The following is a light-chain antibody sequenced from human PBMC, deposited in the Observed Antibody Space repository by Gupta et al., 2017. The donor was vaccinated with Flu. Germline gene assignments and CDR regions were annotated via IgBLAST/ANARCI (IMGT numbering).Light chain of an antibody. Sequence: GTLSLSPGERATLACRASQSVRSRYLAWYQYYTVLAPRLLIYGASSRATGIPDRFSGSGSGTDFTLIINRLEPEDFAVYYCQQDCSSLWTFGQGTKVEIK. CDR3: QQDCSSLWT. CDR1: QSVRSRY. V-gene: IGKV3-20*01. J-gene: IGKJ1*01. CDR2: GAS.